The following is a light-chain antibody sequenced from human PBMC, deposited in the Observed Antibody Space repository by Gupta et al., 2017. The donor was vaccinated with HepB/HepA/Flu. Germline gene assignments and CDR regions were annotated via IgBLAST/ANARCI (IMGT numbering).Light chain of an antibody. CDR3: AAWDASLKGWV. Sequence: QSVLTQPPSASGTPGQRVPISCSGSSSNIGSNTVNWYQQLPGTAPKLLIYTSNQRPSGVPDRFSGSKSGTSASLAISGLQSEDEADYYCAAWDASLKGWVFGGGTKLTVL. CDR1: SSNIGSNT. V-gene: IGLV1-44*01. CDR2: TSN. J-gene: IGLJ3*02.